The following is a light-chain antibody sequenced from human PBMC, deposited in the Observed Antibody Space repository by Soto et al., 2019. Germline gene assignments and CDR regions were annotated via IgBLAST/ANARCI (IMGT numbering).Light chain of an antibody. CDR2: GAS. J-gene: IGKJ4*01. CDR1: QSGSSSY. Sequence: EIVLTQSPGTLSLSPGERATLSCRASQSGSSSYLAWYQQKPGQAPRLIIYGASSSASGSPDSFSGSGSGTSLTLTISRLGPEDFAVYYGQQYGSSPLTFGGGTKVEIK. V-gene: IGKV3-20*01. CDR3: QQYGSSPLT.